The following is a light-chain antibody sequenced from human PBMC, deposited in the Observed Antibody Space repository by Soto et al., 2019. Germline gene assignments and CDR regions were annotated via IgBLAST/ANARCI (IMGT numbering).Light chain of an antibody. J-gene: IGLJ1*01. CDR2: EVS. V-gene: IGLV2-14*01. CDR3: SSYTSSSTYV. Sequence: SVLTQPASVSGSPGHSITISCTGTSTDIGGYNYVSWYQQHPGKAPKLMIYEVSTRPSGVSNRFSGSKSGNTASLTISGLQAEDEADYYCSSYTSSSTYVFGTGTKVTVL. CDR1: STDIGGYNY.